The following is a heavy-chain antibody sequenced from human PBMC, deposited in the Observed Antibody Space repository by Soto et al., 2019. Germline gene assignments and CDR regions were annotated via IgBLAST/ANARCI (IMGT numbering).Heavy chain of an antibody. J-gene: IGHJ4*02. CDR3: AKEAHSSGWYSFDY. CDR1: GFTFDDYA. V-gene: IGHV3-9*01. CDR2: ISWNSGSI. D-gene: IGHD6-19*01. Sequence: EVQLVESGGGLVQPGRSLRLSCAASGFTFDDYAMHWVRQAPGKGLEWGSGISWNSGSIGYADSVKGRFTISRDNAKNSLYLQMNSLRAEDTALYYCAKEAHSSGWYSFDYWGQGTLVTVSS.